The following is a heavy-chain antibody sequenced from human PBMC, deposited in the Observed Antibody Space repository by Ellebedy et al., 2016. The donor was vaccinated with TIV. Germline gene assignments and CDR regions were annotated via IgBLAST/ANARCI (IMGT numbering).Heavy chain of an antibody. CDR2: ISYDGINK. CDR3: ARDNNGDY. Sequence: GGSLRLXXAAPGFTFSNYAMHWVRQAPGKGLEWVAVISYDGINKNYADSVKGRFTISRDNSKNTLYLQMNSLRAEDTAVYYCARDNNGDYWGQGTQITVSS. V-gene: IGHV3-30-3*01. CDR1: GFTFSNYA. J-gene: IGHJ4*02. D-gene: IGHD1/OR15-1a*01.